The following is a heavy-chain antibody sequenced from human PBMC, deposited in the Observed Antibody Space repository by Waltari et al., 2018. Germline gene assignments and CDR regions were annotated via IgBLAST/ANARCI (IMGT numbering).Heavy chain of an antibody. V-gene: IGHV4-34*01. CDR2: INHSGST. CDR1: GGSFSGYY. D-gene: IGHD3-22*01. CDR3: ARGLDYDSSGYYLGY. Sequence: QVQLQQWGAGLLKPSETLSLTCAVYGGSFSGYYWSWIRQPPGKGLEWIGEINHSGSTNYNPALKSRVTISVDTSKNQFSRKLSSVTAADTAVYYCARGLDYDSSGYYLGYWGQGTLVTVSS. J-gene: IGHJ4*02.